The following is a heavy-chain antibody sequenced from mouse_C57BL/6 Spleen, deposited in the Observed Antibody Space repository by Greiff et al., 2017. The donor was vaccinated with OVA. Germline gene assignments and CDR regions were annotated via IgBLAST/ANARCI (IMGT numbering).Heavy chain of an antibody. D-gene: IGHD2-3*01. CDR2: IYPGGGDT. CDR1: GYAFSSYW. CDR3: ARNGCYVDYYAMDY. Sequence: QVQLQQSGAELVKPGASVKISCKASGYAFSSYWMNWVKQRPGKGLEWIGQIYPGGGDTNYNGKFKGKATLTADRSSSTAYMQLSSLTSEDSAVYFCARNGCYVDYYAMDYWGQGTSVTVSS. J-gene: IGHJ4*01. V-gene: IGHV1-80*01.